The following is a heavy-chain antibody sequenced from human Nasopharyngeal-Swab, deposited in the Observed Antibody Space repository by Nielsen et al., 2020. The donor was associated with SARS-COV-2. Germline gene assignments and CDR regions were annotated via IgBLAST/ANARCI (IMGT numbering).Heavy chain of an antibody. Sequence: WARQAPGQGLGWMGGIIPIFGTANYAQKFQGRVTITADESTSTAYMELSSLRSEDTAVYYCARSLSPDCGGDCYYFDYWGQGTLVTVSS. J-gene: IGHJ4*02. D-gene: IGHD2-21*01. V-gene: IGHV1-69*01. CDR2: IIPIFGTA. CDR3: ARSLSPDCGGDCYYFDY.